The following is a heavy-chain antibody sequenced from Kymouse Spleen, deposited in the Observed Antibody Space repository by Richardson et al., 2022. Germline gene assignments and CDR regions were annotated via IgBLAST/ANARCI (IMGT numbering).Heavy chain of an antibody. CDR1: GFTFSSYG. V-gene: IGHV3-30*18. CDR2: ISYDGSNK. Sequence: QVQLVESGGGVVQPGRSLRLSCAASGFTFSSYGMHWVRQAPGKGLEWVAVISYDGSNKYYADSVKGRFTISRDNSKNTLYLQMNSLRAEDTAVYYCAKESSIAARQGYYYYGMDVWGQGTTVTVSS. J-gene: IGHJ6*02. CDR3: AKESSIAARQGYYYYGMDV. D-gene: IGHD6-6*01.